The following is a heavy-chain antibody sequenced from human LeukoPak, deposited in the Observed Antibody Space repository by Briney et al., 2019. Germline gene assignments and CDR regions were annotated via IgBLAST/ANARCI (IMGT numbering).Heavy chain of an antibody. CDR3: AKDHLAGYSYGGYYFDY. V-gene: IGHV3-30*18. Sequence: GRSLRLSCAASGFTFSDYGMHWVRQAPGKGLEWVAVIAYDSSHKYCADSVKGRFTISRDNSKNTLYLQMNSLRVEDTAVYYCAKDHLAGYSYGGYYFDYWGQGTLVTVSS. CDR2: IAYDSSHK. J-gene: IGHJ4*02. CDR1: GFTFSDYG. D-gene: IGHD5-18*01.